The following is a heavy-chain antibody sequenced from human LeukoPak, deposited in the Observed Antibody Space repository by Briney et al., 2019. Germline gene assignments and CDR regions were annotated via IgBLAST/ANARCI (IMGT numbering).Heavy chain of an antibody. D-gene: IGHD2-15*01. CDR2: ISSSGSAI. CDR1: GFPLSSYS. CDR3: VRVKGSYFDY. Sequence: PGGSLRLSCAASGFPLSSYSINWVRQAPGKGLEWVSYISSSGSAIYYVDSVKGRFTVSRDNAKNSLFLQMNSPRAEDTAVYYCVRVKGSYFDYWGQGDLVTVSS. J-gene: IGHJ4*02. V-gene: IGHV3-48*01.